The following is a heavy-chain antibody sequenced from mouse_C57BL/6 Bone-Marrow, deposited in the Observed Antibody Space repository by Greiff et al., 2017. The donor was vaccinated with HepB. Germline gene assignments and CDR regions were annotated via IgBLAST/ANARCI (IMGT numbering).Heavy chain of an antibody. CDR1: GFNIKDYY. CDR3: ARWLYYYGSSGFAY. D-gene: IGHD1-1*01. V-gene: IGHV14-2*01. CDR2: IDPEDGET. J-gene: IGHJ3*01. Sequence: VQLQQSGAELVKPGASVKLSCTASGFNIKDYYMHWVKQRTEQGLEWIGRIDPEDGETKYAPKFQGKATITADTSSNTADLQLSSLTSEDTAVYYCARWLYYYGSSGFAYWGQGTLVTVSA.